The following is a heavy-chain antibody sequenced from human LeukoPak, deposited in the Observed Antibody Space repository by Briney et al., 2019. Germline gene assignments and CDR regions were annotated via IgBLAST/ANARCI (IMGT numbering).Heavy chain of an antibody. CDR1: GGSFSGYY. CDR2: INHSGST. Sequence: SETLSLTCAVYGGSFSGYYWSWIRQPPGKGLEWIGEINHSGSTNYNPSLKSRVTISVDTSKNQFSLKPSSVTAADTAVYYCARTSHYYDSSGYYYWGQGTLVTVSS. CDR3: ARTSHYYDSSGYYY. D-gene: IGHD3-22*01. J-gene: IGHJ4*02. V-gene: IGHV4-34*01.